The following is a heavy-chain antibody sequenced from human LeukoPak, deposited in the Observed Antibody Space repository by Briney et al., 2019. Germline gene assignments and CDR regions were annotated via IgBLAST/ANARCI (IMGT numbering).Heavy chain of an antibody. Sequence: VASVKVSCKASGYTFTSYGISWVRQAPGQGLEWMGWINPNSGGTNYAQKFQGRVTMTRDTSISTAYMELSRLRSDDTAVYYCARGPLSSLVDYGDYGDAFDIWGQGTMVTVSS. J-gene: IGHJ3*02. CDR3: ARGPLSSLVDYGDYGDAFDI. CDR2: INPNSGGT. V-gene: IGHV1-2*02. CDR1: GYTFTSYG. D-gene: IGHD4-17*01.